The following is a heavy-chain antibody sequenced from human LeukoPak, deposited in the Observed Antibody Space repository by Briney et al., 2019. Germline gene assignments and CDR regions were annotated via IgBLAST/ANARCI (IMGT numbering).Heavy chain of an antibody. CDR2: INPNSGGT. V-gene: IGHV1-2*02. D-gene: IGHD3-22*01. CDR3: ARGAATMIVVVIMPRLEY. CDR1: GYTFTDYS. J-gene: IGHJ4*02. Sequence: ASVKVSCKASGYTFTDYSMHWVRQAPGQGLEWMGWINPNSGGTNYAQKFQGRVTMTRDTSISTAYMELSRLRSDDTAVYYCARGAATMIVVVIMPRLEYWGQGTLVTVSS.